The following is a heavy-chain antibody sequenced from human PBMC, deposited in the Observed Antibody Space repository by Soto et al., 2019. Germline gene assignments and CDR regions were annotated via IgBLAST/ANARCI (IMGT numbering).Heavy chain of an antibody. CDR2: IYPSDSDA. CDR1: GYSFTTYW. D-gene: IGHD1-26*01. Sequence: SLKISCKGSGYSFTTYWVGWVRQMPGKGLEWMGIIYPSDSDARYSPSFQGQVTISVDKSISTAYLQWSSLKASDTAMYYCARQGETYAPDYWGQGTHVTVSS. CDR3: ARQGETYAPDY. V-gene: IGHV5-51*01. J-gene: IGHJ4*02.